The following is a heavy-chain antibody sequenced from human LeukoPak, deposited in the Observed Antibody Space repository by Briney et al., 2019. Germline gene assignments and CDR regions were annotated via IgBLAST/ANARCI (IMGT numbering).Heavy chain of an antibody. Sequence: ASVKVSCRASGYTFISYGISWVRQAPGQGLEWMGWISAYNGNTNYAQKLQGRVTMTTDTSTSTAYMELRSLRSDDTAVYYCARDLLGLYYYDSSGYYELDYWGQGTLVTVSS. CDR2: ISAYNGNT. CDR1: GYTFISYG. D-gene: IGHD3-22*01. CDR3: ARDLLGLYYYDSSGYYELDY. V-gene: IGHV1-18*01. J-gene: IGHJ4*02.